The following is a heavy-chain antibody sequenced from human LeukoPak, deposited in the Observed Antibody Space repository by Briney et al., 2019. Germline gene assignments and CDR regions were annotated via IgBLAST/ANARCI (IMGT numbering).Heavy chain of an antibody. Sequence: ASETLSLTCTVSGGSISSGDYYWSWIRRPPGKGLEWIGYIYYSGSTYYNPSLKSRVTISVDTSKNQFSLKLSSVTAADTAVYYCARIIVWKFDPWGQGTLVTVSS. J-gene: IGHJ5*02. D-gene: IGHD2-2*01. CDR1: GGSISSGDYY. CDR3: ARIIVWKFDP. CDR2: IYYSGST. V-gene: IGHV4-30-4*01.